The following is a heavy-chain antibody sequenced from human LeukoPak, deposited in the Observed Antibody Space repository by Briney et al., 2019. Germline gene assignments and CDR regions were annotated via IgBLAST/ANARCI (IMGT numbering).Heavy chain of an antibody. J-gene: IGHJ4*02. CDR1: GYSITSYD. CDR3: AREGYSGSYTLPNDH. D-gene: IGHD1-26*01. V-gene: IGHV1-46*01. Sequence: ASVKVSCKASGYSITSYDMHWVRQAPGQGLEWMGIINPSGGSTTYAQKFQGRVTMTRDTSTSTVYMELSSLRSDDTAVYYCAREGYSGSYTLPNDHWGQGTLVTVSS. CDR2: INPSGGST.